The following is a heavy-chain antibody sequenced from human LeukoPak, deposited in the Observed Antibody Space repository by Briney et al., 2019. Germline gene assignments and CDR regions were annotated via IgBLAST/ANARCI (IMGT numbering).Heavy chain of an antibody. J-gene: IGHJ3*01. D-gene: IGHD3-16*01. CDR3: ATGRDYAFTY. CDR1: GFTFSSYG. CDR2: IRYDGSNK. Sequence: GGSLRLSCAASGFTFSSYGMHWVRQAPGKGLEWVAFIRYDGSNKYYADSVKGRFTISRDNSQNTLYLQMSSLRAEDTAVYYCATGRDYAFTYWGQGTMVTVSS. V-gene: IGHV3-30*02.